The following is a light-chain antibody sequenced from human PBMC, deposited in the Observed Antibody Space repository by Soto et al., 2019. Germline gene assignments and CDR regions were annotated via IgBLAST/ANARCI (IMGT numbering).Light chain of an antibody. Sequence: QSVLTQPASVSGSPGQSIAISCTGTSSDVGGYSYVSWYQQQPGKAPKLVISDVSNRPSGVSDRFSGSKSGNTASLTISGLQTEDEADYYCDSYTTSSTYVFGTGTKSPS. CDR2: DVS. J-gene: IGLJ1*01. CDR3: DSYTTSSTYV. CDR1: SSDVGGYSY. V-gene: IGLV2-14*01.